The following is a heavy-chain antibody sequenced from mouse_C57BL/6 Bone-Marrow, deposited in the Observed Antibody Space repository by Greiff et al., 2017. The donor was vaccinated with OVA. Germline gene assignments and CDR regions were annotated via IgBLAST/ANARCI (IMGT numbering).Heavy chain of an antibody. CDR1: GYTFTSYW. V-gene: IGHV1-7*01. D-gene: IGHD1-1*01. CDR2: INPSSGYT. Sequence: QVQLQQSGAELAKPGASVKLSCKASGYTFTSYWMHWVKQRPGQGLEWIGYINPSSGYTKYNQKFKDKATLTADKSSSTAYMQLRRLTLEGSAVFYCARPVTTVGGSFDVWGTGTTVTVSS. CDR3: ARPVTTVGGSFDV. J-gene: IGHJ1*03.